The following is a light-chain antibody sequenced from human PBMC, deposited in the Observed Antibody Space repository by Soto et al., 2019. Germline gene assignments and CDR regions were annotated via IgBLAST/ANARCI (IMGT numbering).Light chain of an antibody. Sequence: QSVLTQPPSASGTAGQVVTISCSGGDSNIGSNSVYWYQHLPRMAPKLLIYYNNQRPSGVPDRFSGSRSGTSASLAIVGLRSEEGVVYYWAAWDASLSACVFGNGTKVTVL. V-gene: IGLV1-47*02. CDR2: YNN. CDR1: DSNIGSNS. CDR3: AAWDASLSACV. J-gene: IGLJ1*01.